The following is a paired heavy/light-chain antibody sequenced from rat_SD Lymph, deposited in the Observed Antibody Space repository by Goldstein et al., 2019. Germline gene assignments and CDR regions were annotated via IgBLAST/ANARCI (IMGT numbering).Heavy chain of an antibody. V-gene: IGHV5-20*01. CDR1: GFTFSDYY. Sequence: EVQLVESGGGLVQPGRSLKLSCAASGFTFSDYYMAWVRQAPTKGLEWVASISYDGGSTYYRDSVKGRFTISRDNAKSSLYLQMDSLRSEDTATYYCTTDLETTVATPFFDYWGQGVMVTVSS. CDR3: TTDLETTVATPFFDY. CDR2: ISYDGGST. D-gene: IGHD1-3*01. J-gene: IGHJ2*01.
Light chain of an antibody. V-gene: IGKV2S26*01. CDR3: MQATHAPWT. Sequence: DVVLTQTPSILSATIGQSVSISCRSSQSLLDSDGNTYLYWFLQRPGQSPQRLIYLVSNLGSGVPNRFSGSGSGTDFTLKISGVEAEDLGVYYCMQATHAPWTFGGGTKLELK. CDR1: QSLLDSDGNTY. J-gene: IGKJ1*01. CDR2: LVS.